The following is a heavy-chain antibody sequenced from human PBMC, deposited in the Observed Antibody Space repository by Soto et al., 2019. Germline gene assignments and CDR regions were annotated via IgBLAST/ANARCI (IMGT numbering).Heavy chain of an antibody. CDR1: GFSFSDHY. V-gene: IGHV3-72*01. J-gene: IGHJ4*02. D-gene: IGHD1-26*01. CDR3: ARTKMDSAPHYFDY. Sequence: PGGSLRLSCAASGFSFSDHYMEWVRQAPGKGLEWVGRIRNKANSYTTQYAAAVRGRFTLSRDDSKNSLFLQINSLKTEDTAIYYCARTKMDSAPHYFDYRGQGTPDTVSS. CDR2: IRNKANSYTT.